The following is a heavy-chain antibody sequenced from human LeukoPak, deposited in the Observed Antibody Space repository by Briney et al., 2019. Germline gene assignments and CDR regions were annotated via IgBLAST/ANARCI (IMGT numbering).Heavy chain of an antibody. CDR3: ARGAPESHYGMDV. CDR2: IIPIFGTA. J-gene: IGHJ6*04. CDR1: GGTFSSYA. D-gene: IGHD1-14*01. Sequence: ASVKVSCKASGGTFSSYAISWVRQAPGQGLEWMGGIIPIFGTANYAQKFQGRDTITADESTSTDYMELSSLRSEDTAVCYCARGAPESHYGMDVWGEGTTVSVSS. V-gene: IGHV1-69*13.